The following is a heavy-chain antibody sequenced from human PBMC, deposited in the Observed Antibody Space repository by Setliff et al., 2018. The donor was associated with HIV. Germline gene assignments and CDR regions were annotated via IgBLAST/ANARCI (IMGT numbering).Heavy chain of an antibody. CDR3: TKDGLAAGARAFDI. Sequence: ASVKVSCKASGYTFSSYGISWVRQAPGQGLQWVGWFSGYNGNTHYAQNVQGRVTMTTDTSTNTAYMDLRSLRSDDTAVYYCTKDGLAAGARAFDIWGQGTMVTVSS. D-gene: IGHD6-13*01. CDR2: FSGYNGNT. CDR1: GYTFSSYG. J-gene: IGHJ3*02. V-gene: IGHV1-18*01.